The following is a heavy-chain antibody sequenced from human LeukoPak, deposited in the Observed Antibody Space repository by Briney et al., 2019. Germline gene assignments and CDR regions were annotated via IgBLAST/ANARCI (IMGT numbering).Heavy chain of an antibody. CDR1: GFTFSSYG. J-gene: IGHJ6*03. D-gene: IGHD6-13*01. Sequence: GGSLRLSCAASGFTFSSYGMHWVRQAPGKGLEWVAVISYDGSNKYYADSVKGRFTISRDNSKNTLYLQMNSLRAEDTAVYYCAKEGGSSSWMGEYYYYYMDVWGKGTTVTVSS. V-gene: IGHV3-30*18. CDR2: ISYDGSNK. CDR3: AKEGGSSSWMGEYYYYYMDV.